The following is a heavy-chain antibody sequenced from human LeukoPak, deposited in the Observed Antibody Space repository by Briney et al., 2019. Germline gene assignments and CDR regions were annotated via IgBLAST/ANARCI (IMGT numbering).Heavy chain of an antibody. J-gene: IGHJ4*02. V-gene: IGHV3-33*06. CDR2: IYSDVSKQ. Sequence: GGSLRLSCAASGFIFNNYGMHWVRQAPGKSLEWVAGIYSDVSKQNYADSVKGRFTISRDDSKNTVYLQMNSLRADDTAVYYCAKDVRGGYFDYWGQGTLVTVSS. D-gene: IGHD2-15*01. CDR1: GFIFNNYG. CDR3: AKDVRGGYFDY.